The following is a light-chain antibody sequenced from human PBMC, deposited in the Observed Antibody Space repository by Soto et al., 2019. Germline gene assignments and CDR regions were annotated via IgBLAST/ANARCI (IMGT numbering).Light chain of an antibody. CDR2: EVS. CDR3: TSYAGRNTLSV. V-gene: IGLV2-8*01. CDR1: SSDVGGYNY. Sequence: SVLTQPPSASGSPGQSVTISCTGTSSDVGGYNYVSWFQHHPGKAPKLMIYEVSKRPSGVPDRFSGSKSGNTASLTVSGPQAEDEADYYCTSYAGRNTLSVFVTGSKVT. J-gene: IGLJ1*01.